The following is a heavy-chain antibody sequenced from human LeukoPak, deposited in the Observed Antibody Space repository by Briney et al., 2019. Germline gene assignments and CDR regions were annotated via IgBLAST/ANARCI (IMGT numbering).Heavy chain of an antibody. Sequence: GASVKVSCKASGGTFSSYAISWVRQAPGQGLEWMGGIIPIFGTANYAQKFQGRVTITADESTSTARMELSSLRSEDTAVYYCARDTSEVVAWHYYGMDVWGQGTTVTVSS. CDR3: ARDTSEVVAWHYYGMDV. D-gene: IGHD2-15*01. CDR2: IIPIFGTA. CDR1: GGTFSSYA. J-gene: IGHJ6*02. V-gene: IGHV1-69*13.